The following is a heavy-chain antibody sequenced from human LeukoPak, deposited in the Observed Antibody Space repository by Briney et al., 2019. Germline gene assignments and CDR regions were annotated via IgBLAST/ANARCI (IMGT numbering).Heavy chain of an antibody. CDR3: ARKSSGWYLKWFDP. CDR1: GGSISSYY. D-gene: IGHD6-19*01. Sequence: PSETLSLTCTVSGGSISSYYWSWIRQPPGKGLEWIGYIYYSGSTNYNPSLKSRVTISVDTSKNQFSLKLSSVTAADTAVYYCARKSSGWYLKWFDPWGQGTLVTVSS. J-gene: IGHJ5*02. CDR2: IYYSGST. V-gene: IGHV4-59*12.